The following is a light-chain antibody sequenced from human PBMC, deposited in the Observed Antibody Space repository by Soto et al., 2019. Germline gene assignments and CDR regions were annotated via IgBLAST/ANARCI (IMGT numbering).Light chain of an antibody. V-gene: IGKV3-20*01. CDR3: QHFGGTTFT. CDR2: GAS. J-gene: IGKJ5*01. Sequence: EIVLPQSPGTLSLSPGEGATLSCRASQSVSSGYIAWYQQRPGQTPSLLIYGASTRATGIPDRFSGSGSGTHFTLTISRLEPGDFAVYYCQHFGGTTFTFGQGTRLEIK. CDR1: QSVSSGY.